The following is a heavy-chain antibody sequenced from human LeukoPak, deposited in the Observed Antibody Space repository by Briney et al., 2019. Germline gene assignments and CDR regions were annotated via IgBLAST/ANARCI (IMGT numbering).Heavy chain of an antibody. CDR2: ISYDGSNK. D-gene: IGHD6-19*01. J-gene: IGHJ4*02. CDR1: GFTFSSYA. CDR3: ARGGAVAVLYYFDY. Sequence: EGSLRLSCAASGFTFSSYAMHWVRQAPGKGLEWMAVISYDGSNKYYADSVKGRFTISRDNSKNTLYLQMNSLRAEDTAVYYCARGGAVAVLYYFDYWGQGTLVTVSS. V-gene: IGHV3-30-3*01.